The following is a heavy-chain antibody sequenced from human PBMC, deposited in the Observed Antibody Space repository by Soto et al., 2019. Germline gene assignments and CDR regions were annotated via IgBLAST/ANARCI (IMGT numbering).Heavy chain of an antibody. Sequence: KPSETLSLTCTVSGGSISSYYWSWIRQPPGKGLEWIGYVYYTGTTNYNPSLKSRVSISVDMSRSQFSLKLSSVTAADTAVYYCARGPNYDFWSGYFRGWGQGTLVTVSS. V-gene: IGHV4-59*01. CDR3: ARGPNYDFWSGYFRG. D-gene: IGHD3-3*01. CDR2: VYYTGTT. CDR1: GGSISSYY. J-gene: IGHJ4*02.